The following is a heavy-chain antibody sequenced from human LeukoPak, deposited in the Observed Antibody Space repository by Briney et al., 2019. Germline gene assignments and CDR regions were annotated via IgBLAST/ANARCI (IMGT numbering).Heavy chain of an antibody. J-gene: IGHJ3*02. CDR3: VKDIKIFGVVPSYAFDI. CDR1: GFNFEDYA. Sequence: GGSLRLSCAASGFNFEDYAMYWVRQAPGKGLEWVSGVSWNTGKVAYADSVKGRFTISRDNTRKFLYLQMNNLRPEDMALYYCVKDIKIFGVVPSYAFDIWGQGTMVTVSS. D-gene: IGHD3-3*01. V-gene: IGHV3-9*03. CDR2: VSWNTGKV.